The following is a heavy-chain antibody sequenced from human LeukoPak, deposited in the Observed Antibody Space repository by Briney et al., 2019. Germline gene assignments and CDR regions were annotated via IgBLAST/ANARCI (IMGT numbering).Heavy chain of an antibody. J-gene: IGHJ5*02. CDR2: IIPIFGTA. Sequence: GASVKVSCKASGGTFSSYAISWVRQAPGQGLEWMGGIIPIFGTANYAQKFQGRVTITADESTSTAYMELSSLRSEDTAVYYCARENSAITILTFGVTGWFDPWGQGTLVTVSS. CDR3: ARENSAITILTFGVTGWFDP. D-gene: IGHD3-3*01. CDR1: GGTFSSYA. V-gene: IGHV1-69*13.